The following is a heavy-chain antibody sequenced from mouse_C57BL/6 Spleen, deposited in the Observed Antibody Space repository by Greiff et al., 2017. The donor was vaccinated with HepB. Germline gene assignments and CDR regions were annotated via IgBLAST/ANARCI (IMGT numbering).Heavy chain of an antibody. D-gene: IGHD1-1*01. CDR2: ISDGGSYT. CDR1: GFTFSSYA. Sequence: EVQRVESGGGLVKPGGSLKLSCAASGFTFSSYAMSWVRQTPEKRLEWVATISDGGSYTYYPDNVKGRFTISRDNAKNNLYLQMSHLKSEDTAMYYCARDRGYYGSSNYFDYWGQGTTLTVSS. J-gene: IGHJ2*01. CDR3: ARDRGYYGSSNYFDY. V-gene: IGHV5-4*01.